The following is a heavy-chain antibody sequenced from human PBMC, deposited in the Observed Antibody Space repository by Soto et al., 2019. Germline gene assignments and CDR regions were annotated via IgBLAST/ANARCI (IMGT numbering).Heavy chain of an antibody. V-gene: IGHV3-23*01. Sequence: EVQMLESGGGSVQPGGSLRLSCAASGFTFSSYAMSWVRQAPGKGLEWVSAISGSGGSTYYADSVKGRFTISRDNSKNTLYLQMNSLRAEDTAVYYCAKTPGMATTYYFDYWGQGTLVTVSS. CDR1: GFTFSSYA. CDR2: ISGSGGST. CDR3: AKTPGMATTYYFDY. D-gene: IGHD5-12*01. J-gene: IGHJ4*02.